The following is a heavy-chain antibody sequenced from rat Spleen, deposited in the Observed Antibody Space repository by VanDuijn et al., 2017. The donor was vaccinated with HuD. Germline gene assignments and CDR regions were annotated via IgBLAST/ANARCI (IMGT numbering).Heavy chain of an antibody. CDR2: ISYDGDNT. D-gene: IGHD1-4*01. Sequence: EVHLVESGGGLVQPGRSLKLSCAASGFPFSDHYMAWVRQAPTKGLEWVASISYDGDNTYYRDSVKGRFTISRDNAKSTLSLQMDSLRSEDTATYYCATAGTRISRFAYWGQGSLVTVSS. V-gene: IGHV5-20*01. J-gene: IGHJ3*01. CDR1: GFPFSDHY. CDR3: ATAGTRISRFAY.